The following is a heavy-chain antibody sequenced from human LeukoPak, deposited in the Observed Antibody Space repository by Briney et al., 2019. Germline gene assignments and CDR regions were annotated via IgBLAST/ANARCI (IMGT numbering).Heavy chain of an antibody. D-gene: IGHD6-13*01. CDR3: AKARVGEAGASDY. J-gene: IGHJ4*02. V-gene: IGHV3-23*01. Sequence: GGSLRLSCSASGFTFSSYGMSWVRQSPGKGLEWVSTITSSGGSTYYTDSVKGRFTISRDSSKNTLYLQMNSLRVEDTAVYYCAKARVGEAGASDYWGQGTLVTVSS. CDR1: GFTFSSYG. CDR2: ITSSGGST.